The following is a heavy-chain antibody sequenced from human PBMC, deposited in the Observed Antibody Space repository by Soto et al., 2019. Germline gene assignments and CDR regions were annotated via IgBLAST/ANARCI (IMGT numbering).Heavy chain of an antibody. CDR1: GFTFSSYE. Sequence: AGGSLRLSCAASGFTFSSYEMDWVPQAPGKGLEWVSYISSSGSTIYYADSVKGRFTISRDNAKNSLYLQMNSLRAEDTAVYYCARVHERDYGDYGTFDYWGQGTLVTVSS. CDR2: ISSSGSTI. D-gene: IGHD4-17*01. CDR3: ARVHERDYGDYGTFDY. V-gene: IGHV3-48*03. J-gene: IGHJ4*02.